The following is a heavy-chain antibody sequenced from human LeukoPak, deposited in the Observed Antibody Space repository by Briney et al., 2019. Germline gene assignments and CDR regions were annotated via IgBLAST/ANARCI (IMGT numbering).Heavy chain of an antibody. Sequence: ASVKVSCKASGYTFTSYGISWVRQAPGQGLEWMGWISAYNGNTNYAQKLQGRVTITTDTSTSTAYMELRSLRSDDTAVYYCARDIRPYCSGGSCYLGGGYWGQGTLVTVSS. D-gene: IGHD2-15*01. J-gene: IGHJ4*02. CDR3: ARDIRPYCSGGSCYLGGGY. CDR1: GYTFTSYG. V-gene: IGHV1-18*01. CDR2: ISAYNGNT.